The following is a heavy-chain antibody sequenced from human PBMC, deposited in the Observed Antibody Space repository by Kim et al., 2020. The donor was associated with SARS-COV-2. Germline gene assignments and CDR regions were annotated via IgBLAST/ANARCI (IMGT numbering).Heavy chain of an antibody. CDR2: ISPSGDST. J-gene: IGHJ4*02. Sequence: GGSLRLSCAASGFTFSSYAMSWVRQAPGKGLEWVSTISPSGDSTYYADSVKGRFTISRDNSKNTLYLQMNSLRGEDTALHYCAKDAAVWEVASSLFDSWGQGTLVTVSS. V-gene: IGHV3-23*01. D-gene: IGHD3-16*01. CDR3: AKDAAVWEVASSLFDS. CDR1: GFTFSSYA.